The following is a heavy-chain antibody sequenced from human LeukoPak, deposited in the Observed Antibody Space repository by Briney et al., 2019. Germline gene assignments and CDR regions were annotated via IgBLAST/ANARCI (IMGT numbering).Heavy chain of an antibody. D-gene: IGHD4-17*01. CDR3: ARDDYGDRFDP. Sequence: ASVKVSFKASGYTFTSYGISWVRQAPGQGLEWMGWISAYNGNTNYAQKLQGRVIITTDTSTSTAYMELRSLRSDDTAVYYCARDDYGDRFDPWGEATLVAVSS. CDR2: ISAYNGNT. CDR1: GYTFTSYG. J-gene: IGHJ5*02. V-gene: IGHV1-18*01.